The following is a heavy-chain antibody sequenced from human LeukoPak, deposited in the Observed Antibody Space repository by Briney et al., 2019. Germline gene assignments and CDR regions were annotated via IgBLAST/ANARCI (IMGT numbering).Heavy chain of an antibody. Sequence: GGSLRLSCAASGFTFRSYGMHWVRQAPGKGLEWVSGISWNSGSIGYADSVKGRFTISRDNAKNSLYLQMNSLRAEDTALYYCASYNWNDGGDAFDIWGQGTMVTVSS. D-gene: IGHD1-1*01. CDR1: GFTFRSYG. J-gene: IGHJ3*02. V-gene: IGHV3-9*01. CDR2: ISWNSGSI. CDR3: ASYNWNDGGDAFDI.